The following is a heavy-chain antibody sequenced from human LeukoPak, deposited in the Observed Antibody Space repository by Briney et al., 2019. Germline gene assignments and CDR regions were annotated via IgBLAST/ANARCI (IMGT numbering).Heavy chain of an antibody. CDR2: IRNKARRYTT. D-gene: IGHD1-26*01. V-gene: IGHV3-72*01. Sequence: GGSLRLSCAASGFTFSDHHMDWVRQAPGGGREWMARIRNKARRYTTEYAAAVEGIFTMSRDESENSLFLQMSSLKTENTAVYYCGRSPVGIAHFDYWGQGTLVTVSS. CDR1: GFTFSDHH. J-gene: IGHJ4*02. CDR3: GRSPVGIAHFDY.